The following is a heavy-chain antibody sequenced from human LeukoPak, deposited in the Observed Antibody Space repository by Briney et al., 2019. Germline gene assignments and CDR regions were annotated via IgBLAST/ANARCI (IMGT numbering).Heavy chain of an antibody. CDR3: ARTRADYDILTGYYRPWFDP. Sequence: GGSLRLSCAASGFTFSSYWMSWVRQAPGKGLEWVANIKQDGSEKYYVDSVKGRFTISRDNAKNSLYLQMNSLRAEDTAVYYCARTRADYDILTGYYRPWFDPWSQGTLVTVS. CDR1: GFTFSSYW. V-gene: IGHV3-7*01. CDR2: IKQDGSEK. D-gene: IGHD3-9*01. J-gene: IGHJ5*02.